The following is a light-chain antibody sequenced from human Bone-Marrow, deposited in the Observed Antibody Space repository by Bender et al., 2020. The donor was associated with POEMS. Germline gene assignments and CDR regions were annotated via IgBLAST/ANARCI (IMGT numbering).Light chain of an antibody. Sequence: QSALTQPPSASGSPGQSLTISCTGTANDVGGYNYVSWYQLHPGKAPKLMIYDVSNRPSGVSNRFSGSKSGNTASLTISGLQAEDEADYHCSSYTSSGTVVFGGGTKLTVL. CDR2: DVS. J-gene: IGLJ2*01. CDR3: SSYTSSGTVV. CDR1: ANDVGGYNY. V-gene: IGLV2-14*03.